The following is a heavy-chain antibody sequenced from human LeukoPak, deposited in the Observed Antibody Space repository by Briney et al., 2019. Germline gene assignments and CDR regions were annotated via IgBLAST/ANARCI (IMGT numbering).Heavy chain of an antibody. D-gene: IGHD1-1*01. CDR3: ARLGGGNWNDGTFDY. CDR1: GYSMSSGYL. V-gene: IGHV4-4*09. Sequence: SETLSLTCTVSGYSMSSGYLWGWIRQPPGKGLEWIGYIYTSGSTNYNPSLKSRVTISVDTSKNQFSLKLSSVTAADTAVYYCARLGGGNWNDGTFDYWGQGTLVTVSS. J-gene: IGHJ4*02. CDR2: IYTSGST.